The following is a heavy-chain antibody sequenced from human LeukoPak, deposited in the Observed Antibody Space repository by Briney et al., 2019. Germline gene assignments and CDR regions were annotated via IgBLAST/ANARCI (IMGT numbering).Heavy chain of an antibody. CDR1: GFTFSSYE. V-gene: IGHV3-48*03. Sequence: GGSLRLSCAASGFTFSSYEMNWVRQAPEKGLEWVSYISSSGSTVYYADSVKGRFTISRDNAKNSLYLQMNSLRAEDTAVYYCAVLSTYYYGSGSYVWGQGTLVTVSS. CDR2: ISSSGSTV. CDR3: AVLSTYYYGSGSYV. J-gene: IGHJ4*02. D-gene: IGHD3-10*01.